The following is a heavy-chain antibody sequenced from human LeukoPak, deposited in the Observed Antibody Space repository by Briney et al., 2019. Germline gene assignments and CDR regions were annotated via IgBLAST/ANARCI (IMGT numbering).Heavy chain of an antibody. V-gene: IGHV3-30*18. Sequence: GGSLRLSCAASGFTFSSYSMNWVRQAPGKGLEWVAVISYDGSNKYYADSVKGRFTISRDNSKNTLYLQMNSLRAEDTAVYYCAKDSTISPFDYWGQGTLVTVSS. CDR1: GFTFSSYS. D-gene: IGHD5/OR15-5a*01. CDR3: AKDSTISPFDY. CDR2: ISYDGSNK. J-gene: IGHJ4*02.